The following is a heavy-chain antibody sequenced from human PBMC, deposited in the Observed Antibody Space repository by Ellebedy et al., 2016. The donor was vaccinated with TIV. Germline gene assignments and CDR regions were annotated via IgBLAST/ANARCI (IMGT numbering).Heavy chain of an antibody. Sequence: GESLKISCAASGFTFNSYWMSWVRQAPGKGLEWVANINQDGSRIYYVDSVKGRFTISRDNAKNSVYLRMNTLRVEDTAVYHCVRDGAYGDYSPVYYGMDVWGQGTTVTVSS. CDR3: VRDGAYGDYSPVYYGMDV. V-gene: IGHV3-7*03. CDR2: INQDGSRI. CDR1: GFTFNSYW. J-gene: IGHJ6*02. D-gene: IGHD3-22*01.